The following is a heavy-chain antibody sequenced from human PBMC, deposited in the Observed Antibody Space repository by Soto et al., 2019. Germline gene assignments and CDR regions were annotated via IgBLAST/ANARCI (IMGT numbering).Heavy chain of an antibody. V-gene: IGHV3-23*01. J-gene: IGHJ6*02. CDR3: AKGGSYPERYYYYGMDV. CDR1: GFTFSSYA. D-gene: IGHD1-26*01. CDR2: ISGSGGST. Sequence: VGSLRLSCAAYGFTFSSYAMSWVRQAPGKGLEWVSAISGSGGSTYYADSVKGRFTISRDNSKNTLYLQMNSLRAEDTAVYYCAKGGSYPERYYYYGMDVWGQGTTVTVSS.